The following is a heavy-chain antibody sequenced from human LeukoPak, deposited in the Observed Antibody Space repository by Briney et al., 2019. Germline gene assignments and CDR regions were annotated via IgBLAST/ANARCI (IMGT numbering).Heavy chain of an antibody. Sequence: GGSLRLSCAASGFTFSNAWMNWVRQAPGKGLEWVGRIKSKTDGGTTDYAAPVKGRFTISRDDSKNTLYLQMNSLRAEDTAVYYCARKDSGSYYWFDPWGQGTLVTVSS. CDR1: GFTFSNAW. V-gene: IGHV3-15*07. D-gene: IGHD1-26*01. CDR2: IKSKTDGGTT. J-gene: IGHJ5*02. CDR3: ARKDSGSYYWFDP.